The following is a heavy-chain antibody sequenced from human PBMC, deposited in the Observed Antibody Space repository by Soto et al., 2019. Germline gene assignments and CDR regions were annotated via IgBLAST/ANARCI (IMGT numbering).Heavy chain of an antibody. CDR3: ARITMVRGVINGMDV. CDR2: IYPGDSDT. J-gene: IGHJ6*02. CDR1: GYSFTSYW. V-gene: IGHV5-51*01. D-gene: IGHD3-10*01. Sequence: GESLKISCKGSGYSFTSYWIGWVRQMPGKGLEWMGIIYPGDSDTRYSPSFQGQVTISADKSISTAYLQWSSLKASDTAMYYCARITMVRGVINGMDVWGQGTTVTVSS.